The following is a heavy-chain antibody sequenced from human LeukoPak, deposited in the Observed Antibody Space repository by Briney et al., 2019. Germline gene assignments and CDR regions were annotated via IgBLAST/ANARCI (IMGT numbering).Heavy chain of an antibody. D-gene: IGHD2-2*01. CDR3: TTDGIIPTATSTQGGPSYYYFMDV. CDR2: ISSSSSTI. V-gene: IGHV3-48*01. J-gene: IGHJ6*03. Sequence: GGSLRLSCAASGFTFSSYSMNWVRQAPGKGLEWVSYISSSSSTIYYADSVKGRFTISRDDSKNTLYFQMNSLRAEDTAVYYCTTDGIIPTATSTQGGPSYYYFMDVWGKGTTVTVSS. CDR1: GFTFSSYS.